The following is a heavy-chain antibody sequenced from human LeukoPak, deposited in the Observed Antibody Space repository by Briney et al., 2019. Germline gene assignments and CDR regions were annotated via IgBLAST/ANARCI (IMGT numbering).Heavy chain of an antibody. D-gene: IGHD3-10*01. Sequence: GGSLSPSCAASGSTLSSYTKNWVRQAPGKGLEWVSSISSSSSYIYYADSVKGRFTISRDNAKNSLYLQMNSLRAEDTAVYYCARESSEIYGLVVCGQGTTVTVSS. CDR2: ISSSSSYI. CDR3: ARESSEIYGLVV. CDR1: GSTLSSYT. J-gene: IGHJ6*02. V-gene: IGHV3-21*01.